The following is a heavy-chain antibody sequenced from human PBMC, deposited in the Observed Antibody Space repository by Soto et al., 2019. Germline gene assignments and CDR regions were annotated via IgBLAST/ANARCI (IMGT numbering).Heavy chain of an antibody. CDR2: ISSSGGNT. D-gene: IGHD3-10*01. CDR1: GFTFSNYA. V-gene: IGHV3-23*01. J-gene: IGHJ4*02. Sequence: EVQLLESGGGLVQPGGSLRLSCAASGFTFSNYAMSWVRQAPGKGLDWVSVISSSGGNTDYADYVKGRFTISRDNSKNTVYLQMKDLRDEDTAVYYCAKERLARGIDYWGKGTLVTVSS. CDR3: AKERLARGIDY.